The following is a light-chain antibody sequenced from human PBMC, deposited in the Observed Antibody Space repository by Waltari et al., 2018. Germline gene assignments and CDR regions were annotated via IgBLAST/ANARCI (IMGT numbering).Light chain of an antibody. CDR2: WAS. CDR1: RSVSYSINNKNY. J-gene: IGKJ4*01. V-gene: IGKV4-1*01. CDR3: QHYDELPLT. Sequence: DIVMTQSPDSLAVSLGERATINCKSSRSVSYSINNKNYLAWYQKKPGQPPRLLIYWASTRESGVLDRFSGSGSGTDFTLSISSLQAEDVAVYYSQHYDELPLTFGGGTKVEIK.